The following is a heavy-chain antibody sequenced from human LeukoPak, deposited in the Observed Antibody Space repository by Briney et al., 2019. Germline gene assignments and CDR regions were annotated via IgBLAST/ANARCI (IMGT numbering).Heavy chain of an antibody. CDR1: GYTFTDYY. J-gene: IGHJ4*02. CDR3: ARDRDYSKTERGFDY. Sequence: ASVKDSCKTSGYTFTDYYIHWVRQAPGQGLEWMGWINPDSGETNSAQKFQGRVTMTGDTSISTAYMELRRVTSDDTAVYYCARDRDYSKTERGFDYWGQGTLVTVSS. D-gene: IGHD4-11*01. V-gene: IGHV1-2*02. CDR2: INPDSGET.